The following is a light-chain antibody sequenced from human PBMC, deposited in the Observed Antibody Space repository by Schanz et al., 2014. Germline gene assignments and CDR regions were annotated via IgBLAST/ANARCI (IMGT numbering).Light chain of an antibody. V-gene: IGLV2-14*03. CDR1: SSDVGGYNY. CDR2: DVS. Sequence: QSALTQPASVSGSPGQSITISCTGTSSDVGGYNYVSWYQHHPGKAPKLMIFDVSNRPSGVSNRFSGSKSGNTASLTISGLQAEDEADYYRSSYTSSSTQVFGGGTKLTVL. CDR3: SSYTSSSTQV. J-gene: IGLJ3*02.